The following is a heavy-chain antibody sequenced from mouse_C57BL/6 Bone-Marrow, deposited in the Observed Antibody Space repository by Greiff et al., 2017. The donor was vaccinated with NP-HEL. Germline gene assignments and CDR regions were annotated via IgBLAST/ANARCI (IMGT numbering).Heavy chain of an antibody. V-gene: IGHV5-6*02. CDR1: GFTFSSYG. CDR2: ISSGGSYT. Sequence: DVMLVESGGDLVKPGGSLKLSCAASGFTFSSYGMSWVRQTPDKRLEWVATISSGGSYTYYPDSVKGRFTISRDNAKNTLYLQMSSLKSEDTAMYYCARHELYAMDYWGQGTSVTVSS. J-gene: IGHJ4*01. CDR3: ARHELYAMDY.